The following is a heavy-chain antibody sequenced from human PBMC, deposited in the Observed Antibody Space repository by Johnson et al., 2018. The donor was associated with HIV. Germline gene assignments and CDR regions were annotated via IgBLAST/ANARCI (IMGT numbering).Heavy chain of an antibody. V-gene: IGHV3-30-3*01. CDR2: ISYDGSNK. CDR1: GFTFSSYA. Sequence: QVQLVESGGGVVQPGRSLRLSCVASGFTFSSYAMHWVRQAPGKGLEWVAVISYDGSNKYYADSVKGRFTISRDNSKNTMYLQMKSLRAEDTALYYCAKLMTTAGPRGFDIWGQGTMVTVSS. CDR3: AKLMTTAGPRGFDI. J-gene: IGHJ3*02. D-gene: IGHD1-14*01.